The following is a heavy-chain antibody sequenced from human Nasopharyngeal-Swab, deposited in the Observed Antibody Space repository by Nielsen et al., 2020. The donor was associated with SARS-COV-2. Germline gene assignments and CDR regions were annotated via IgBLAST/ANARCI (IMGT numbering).Heavy chain of an antibody. D-gene: IGHD3-10*01. J-gene: IGHJ4*02. CDR3: ATRDYYGSGTMGIPFDY. V-gene: IGHV4-39*01. Sequence: RQEKRTGLGRMGSIYYSGSTYYNPSLKSRVTISVDTSKNQFSLKLSSVTAADTAVYYCATRDYYGSGTMGIPFDYWGQGTLVTVSS. CDR2: IYYSGST.